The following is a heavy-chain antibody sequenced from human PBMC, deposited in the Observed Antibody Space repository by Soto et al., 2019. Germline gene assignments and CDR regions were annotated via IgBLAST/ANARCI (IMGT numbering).Heavy chain of an antibody. D-gene: IGHD2-2*01. V-gene: IGHV1-3*01. J-gene: IGHJ6*03. CDR2: INVGTGNT. CDR1: GYTFSSSA. CDR3: ARVPVVVPAATYYYFMDV. Sequence: ASVKVSCKASGYTFSSSAMHWVRQAPGQSLEWMGWINVGTGNTNYARRLQGRVTLTTDTSTSTGDMELRSLRSDDTAVYYCARVPVVVPAATYYYFMDVWGKGTTVTVSS.